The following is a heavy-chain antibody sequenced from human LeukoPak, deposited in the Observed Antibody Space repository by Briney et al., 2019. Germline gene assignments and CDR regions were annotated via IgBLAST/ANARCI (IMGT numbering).Heavy chain of an antibody. CDR1: GFTFSSYW. CDR2: ISSSSSYI. J-gene: IGHJ5*02. Sequence: PGGSLRLSCAASGFTFSSYWMSWVRQAPGKGLEWVSSISSSSSYIYYADSVRGRFTISRDNAKNSLYLQMNSLRAEDTAVYYCARRQIWSGRYNWFDPWGQGTLVTVSS. V-gene: IGHV3-21*01. CDR3: ARRQIWSGRYNWFDP. D-gene: IGHD3-3*01.